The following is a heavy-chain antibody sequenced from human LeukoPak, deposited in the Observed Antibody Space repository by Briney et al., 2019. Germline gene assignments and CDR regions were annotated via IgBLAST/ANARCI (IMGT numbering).Heavy chain of an antibody. CDR3: ATGSSAYITIFGVVRNYFDY. D-gene: IGHD3-3*01. Sequence: SETLSLTCTVSGGSISSGDYYLSWIRQPPGKGLEWIGYIYYSGSTYYNPSLKSRVTISVDTSKNQFSLKLSSVTAADTAVYYCATGSSAYITIFGVVRNYFDYWGQGTLVTVSS. CDR2: IYYSGST. V-gene: IGHV4-30-4*08. CDR1: GGSISSGDYY. J-gene: IGHJ4*02.